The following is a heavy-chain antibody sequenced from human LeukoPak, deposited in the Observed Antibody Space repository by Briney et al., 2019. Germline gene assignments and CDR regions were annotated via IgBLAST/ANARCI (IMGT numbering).Heavy chain of an antibody. D-gene: IGHD3-3*01. Sequence: PGGSLRLSCAASGFTFSSYSMNWVRQAPGKGLEWVSSISSSSSYIYYADSVKGRFTISRDNAKNSLYLQMNSLRAEDTAVYYCARGIGSQLRSGWFDPWGQGTLVTVSS. CDR3: ARGIGSQLRSGWFDP. CDR2: ISSSSSYI. V-gene: IGHV3-21*01. J-gene: IGHJ5*02. CDR1: GFTFSSYS.